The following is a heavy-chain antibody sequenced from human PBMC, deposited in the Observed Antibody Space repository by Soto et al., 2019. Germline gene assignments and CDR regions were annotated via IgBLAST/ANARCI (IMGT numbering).Heavy chain of an antibody. Sequence: GGSLRLSCAASGFTFSSYAMSWVRQAPGKGLEWVSAISGSGGSTYYADSVKGRFTISRDNSKNTLYLQMNSLRAEDTAVYYCAKALGELFTGYYYYGMDVWGQGTTVTVSS. V-gene: IGHV3-23*01. CDR1: GFTFSSYA. CDR2: ISGSGGST. J-gene: IGHJ6*02. CDR3: AKALGELFTGYYYYGMDV. D-gene: IGHD3-10*01.